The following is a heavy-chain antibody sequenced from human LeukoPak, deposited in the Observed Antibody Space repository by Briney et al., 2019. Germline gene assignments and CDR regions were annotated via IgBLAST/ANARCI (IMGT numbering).Heavy chain of an antibody. J-gene: IGHJ5*02. V-gene: IGHV3-21*05. D-gene: IGHD3-22*01. Sequence: PGGSLRLSCAASGFIFSQYSMNWVRRAPGKGLEWVSHIRSSSETFYADSVKGRFTISRDNAKNSLYLQMNSLRAEDTAVYFCARDYYYSSGHNWFDPWGQGTLVTVSS. CDR1: GFIFSQYS. CDR2: IRSSSET. CDR3: ARDYYYSSGHNWFDP.